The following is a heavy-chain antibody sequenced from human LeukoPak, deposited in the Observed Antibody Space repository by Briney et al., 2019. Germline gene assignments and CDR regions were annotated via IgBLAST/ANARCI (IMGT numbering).Heavy chain of an antibody. CDR1: GFTFSSYA. D-gene: IGHD3-16*01. V-gene: IGHV3-74*03. CDR3: ARVRMGDDFNPFDY. Sequence: PEGSLRLSCAASGFTFSSYAMSWVRHAPGKGLVWVSRINGEGSETMYADSVKGRFTISRDNAKNTLYLQMNSLRAEDTAVYYCARVRMGDDFNPFDYWGQGTLVTVSS. CDR2: INGEGSET. J-gene: IGHJ4*02.